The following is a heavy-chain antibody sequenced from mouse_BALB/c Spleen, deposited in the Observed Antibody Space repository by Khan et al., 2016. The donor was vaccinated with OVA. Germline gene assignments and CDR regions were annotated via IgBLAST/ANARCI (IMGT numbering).Heavy chain of an antibody. CDR3: ARNGDYVHWYFDV. CDR2: IWSGGST. J-gene: IGHJ1*01. D-gene: IGHD2-13*01. V-gene: IGHV2-2*02. CDR1: GFSLTSYG. Sequence: VQLKQSGPGLVQPSQSLSITCTVSGFSLTSYGVHWVRQSPGKGLEWLGVIWSGGSTDYNAAFISRLSISKDNSKSQVFFKMNSRQANDTAIYYCARNGDYVHWYFDVWGSGTTVTVSS.